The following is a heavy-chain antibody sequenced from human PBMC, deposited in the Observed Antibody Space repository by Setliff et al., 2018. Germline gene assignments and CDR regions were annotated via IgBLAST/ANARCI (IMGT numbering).Heavy chain of an antibody. D-gene: IGHD2-15*01. CDR2: TSYSGTP. CDR3: VRPGGTTVVARHFDY. CDR1: DDSCTSSRYY. Sequence: SETLSLTCTVSDDSCTSSRYYWGWIRQAPGSGLEWIGSTSYSGTPYYNASVESRVTISIDTSRNQFSLELRSVTVADTATYYCVRPGGTTVVARHFDYWGSGILVTVSS. J-gene: IGHJ4*01. V-gene: IGHV4-39*01.